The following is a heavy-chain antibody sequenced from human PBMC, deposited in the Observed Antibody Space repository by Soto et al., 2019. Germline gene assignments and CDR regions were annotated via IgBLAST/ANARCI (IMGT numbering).Heavy chain of an antibody. J-gene: IGHJ6*03. Sequence: QVQLVQSGAEVKKPGSSVKVSCKASGGTFSSYTISWVRQAPGQGLEWMGRIIPILGIANYAQKFQGRVTITAAKPTTTAYRGRSSLRSEDTPVYYCRARSDSSSSGYYYSSMDVGGKGPTVTVSS. V-gene: IGHV1-69*02. CDR3: RARSDSSSSGYYYSSMDV. CDR2: IIPILGIA. CDR1: GGTFSSYT. D-gene: IGHD6-6*01.